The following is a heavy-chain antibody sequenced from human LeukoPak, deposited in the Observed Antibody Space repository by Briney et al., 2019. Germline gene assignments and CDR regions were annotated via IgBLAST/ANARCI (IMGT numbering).Heavy chain of an antibody. V-gene: IGHV3-30*18. CDR1: GFTFSSYG. J-gene: IGHJ4*02. CDR3: AKYRQWELEDFDY. D-gene: IGHD1-26*01. Sequence: GRSLRLSCAASGFTFSSYGMHWVRQAPGKGLEWVAVISYDGSNKYYADSVKGRFTISRDNSKNTLYLQMNSLRAEDTAVYYCAKYRQWELEDFDYWGQGTLVTVSS. CDR2: ISYDGSNK.